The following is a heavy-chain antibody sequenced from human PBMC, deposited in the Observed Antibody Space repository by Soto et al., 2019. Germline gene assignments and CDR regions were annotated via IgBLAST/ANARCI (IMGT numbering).Heavy chain of an antibody. CDR1: GGSISSGGYY. CDR3: ARGYDFWSGYHDY. V-gene: IGHV4-31*03. D-gene: IGHD3-3*01. Sequence: SETLSLTCTVSGGSISSGGYYWSWIRQHPGKGLEWIGYIYYSGSTYYNPSLKSRVTISVDTSKNQFSLKLSSVTAADTAVYYCARGYDFWSGYHDYWGQGTLVTVSS. J-gene: IGHJ4*02. CDR2: IYYSGST.